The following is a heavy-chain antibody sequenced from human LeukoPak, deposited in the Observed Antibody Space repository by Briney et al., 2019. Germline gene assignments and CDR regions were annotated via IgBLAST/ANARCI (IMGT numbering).Heavy chain of an antibody. CDR1: GGSITGYY. J-gene: IGHJ5*02. CDR3: ARVFRGAVTSNWFDP. D-gene: IGHD4-17*01. CDR2: ISDSGST. Sequence: SETLPLTCTVSGGSITGYYWTWIRQPPGKGLEWIGYISDSGSTNYNPSLKGRVTMSVDSSNTEFSLRLNSVTAADTAVYYCARVFRGAVTSNWFDPWGQGTLVTVSS. V-gene: IGHV4-59*01.